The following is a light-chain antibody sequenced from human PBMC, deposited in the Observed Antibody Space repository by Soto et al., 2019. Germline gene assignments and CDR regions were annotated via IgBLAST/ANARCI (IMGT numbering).Light chain of an antibody. Sequence: VGDRVTITCRASQSISSWLAWYQQKPGKAPKLLIYDASSLESGVPSRFSGSGSGTEFTLTISSLQPDDFATYYCQQYNSYWTFGQGTKLDIK. CDR1: QSISSW. V-gene: IGKV1-5*01. CDR2: DAS. J-gene: IGKJ1*01. CDR3: QQYNSYWT.